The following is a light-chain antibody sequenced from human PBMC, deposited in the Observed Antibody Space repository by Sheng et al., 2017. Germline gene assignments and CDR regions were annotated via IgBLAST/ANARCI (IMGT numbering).Light chain of an antibody. Sequence: DIQMTQSPSTLSASEGDRVSITCRASQSVRNWLAWYQQKPGKAPKLLIYKASTLQSGVPSRFSGSGSGTDFTLTISSLQPDDFATYYCQQYYSYPITFGQGTRLEIK. CDR3: QQYYSYPIT. J-gene: IGKJ5*01. CDR1: QSVRNW. CDR2: KAS. V-gene: IGKV1-5*03.